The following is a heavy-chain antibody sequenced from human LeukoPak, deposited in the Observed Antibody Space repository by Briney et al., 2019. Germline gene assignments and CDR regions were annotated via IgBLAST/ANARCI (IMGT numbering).Heavy chain of an antibody. J-gene: IGHJ6*03. CDR1: GGSISSYY. CDR3: ARGGPPGYYYDYYMDV. Sequence: SETLSLTCTVSGGSISSYYWSWIRQTPGKGLEWIGYIYYSGSTNFNPSLKSRVTISVDTSKNQFTLKMSSVTAADTAVYFCARGGPPGYYYDYYMDVWGKGTTVTISS. CDR2: IYYSGST. V-gene: IGHV4-59*01.